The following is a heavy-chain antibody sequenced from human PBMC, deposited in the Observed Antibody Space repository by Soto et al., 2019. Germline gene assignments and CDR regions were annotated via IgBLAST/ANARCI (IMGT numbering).Heavy chain of an antibody. CDR1: GFIFSGYE. CDR3: AGGARDYYGLDV. Sequence: GGSLRLSCPASGFIFSGYEMNWVRQAPGKGLEWVSYISAGDNSIYYADSVKGRFTISRDNAKNSLYLRLSSLRAEDTAVYYCAGGARDYYGLDVWGPGTTVTVSS. CDR2: ISAGDNSI. J-gene: IGHJ6*02. V-gene: IGHV3-48*03.